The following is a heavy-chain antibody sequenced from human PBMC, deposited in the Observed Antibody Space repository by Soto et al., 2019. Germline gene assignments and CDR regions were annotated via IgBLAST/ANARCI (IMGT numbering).Heavy chain of an antibody. Sequence: GSLRLSCSGSGFTFNSYAMSWVRQAPGKGLEWVSCISGSDNTTYYAASVRGRFTISRDNSKNTLYLQMNSLRAEDTALYYCAKTAASCYSKSDYWGQGTLVTVSS. J-gene: IGHJ4*02. CDR3: AKTAASCYSKSDY. CDR1: GFTFNSYA. D-gene: IGHD2-2*01. CDR2: ISGSDNTT. V-gene: IGHV3-23*01.